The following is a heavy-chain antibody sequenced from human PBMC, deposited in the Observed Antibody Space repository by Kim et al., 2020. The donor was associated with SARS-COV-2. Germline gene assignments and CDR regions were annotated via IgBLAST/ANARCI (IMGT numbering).Heavy chain of an antibody. Sequence: GGSLRLSCAASGFTFNSYAIHWVRQAPGKGLEWVAVISYDGSNKYYADSVKGRFTISRDNSKNTLYLQMNSLRAEDTAVYYCARPRGGHDYDAFDIWGQG. D-gene: IGHD5-12*01. V-gene: IGHV3-30*04. CDR3: ARPRGGHDYDAFDI. CDR1: GFTFNSYA. CDR2: ISYDGSNK. J-gene: IGHJ3*02.